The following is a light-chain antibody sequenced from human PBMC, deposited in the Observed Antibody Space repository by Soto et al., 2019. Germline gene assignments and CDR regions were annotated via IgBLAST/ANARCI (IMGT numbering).Light chain of an antibody. J-gene: IGKJ5*01. CDR2: GAF. Sequence: EIVLTQSPSTLSLSPGERATLSCRASQSVRSNLAWYQQKPGQAPRLVIYGAFNRATGIPARFSGSGSGTDFTLTISSLEPEDFAVYYCQQRNIWPPVTFGQGTRLEIK. V-gene: IGKV3-11*01. CDR3: QQRNIWPPVT. CDR1: QSVRSN.